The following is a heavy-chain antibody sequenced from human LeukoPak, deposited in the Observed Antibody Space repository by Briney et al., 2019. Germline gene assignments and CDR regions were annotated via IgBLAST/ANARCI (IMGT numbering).Heavy chain of an antibody. CDR3: SRTTSMTASGYDY. Sequence: ASVKVSCKASGHTFTNYHINWVRQASGQGLEWMTWINPDTGDKGYARKFQDRVTITTDTSISTAYMELSILSSEDTAVYFCSRTTSMTASGYDYWGQGTLVTVSS. CDR2: INPDTGDK. D-gene: IGHD2-21*02. V-gene: IGHV1-8*03. J-gene: IGHJ4*02. CDR1: GHTFTNYH.